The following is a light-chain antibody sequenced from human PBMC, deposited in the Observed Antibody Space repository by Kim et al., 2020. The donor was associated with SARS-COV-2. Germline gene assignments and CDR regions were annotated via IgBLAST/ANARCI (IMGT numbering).Light chain of an antibody. CDR3: QHYYTWPYS. Sequence: EIVMTQSPDTLSVSSGERATLSCRASQNINSDLAWYQQKPGQAPRLLIYDASTRTPGLPDRFSGSGSGREFTLSISSLQSEDFAVYYCQHYYTWPYSFGQGTKLEI. V-gene: IGKV3-15*01. CDR2: DAS. CDR1: QNINSD. J-gene: IGKJ2*03.